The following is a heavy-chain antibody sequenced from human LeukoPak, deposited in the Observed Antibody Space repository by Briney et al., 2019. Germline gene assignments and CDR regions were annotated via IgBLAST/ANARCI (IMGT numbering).Heavy chain of an antibody. CDR1: GFAFSSYD. V-gene: IGHV3-21*01. D-gene: IGHD1-26*01. CDR3: ARESGIMVGDYYYYYMDV. CDR2: ISGGSTYI. Sequence: PGGSLRLSCTASGFAFSSYDMNWVRQAPGKGPEWVSYISGGSTYIYYKDSVKGRFTISRDNAKNSLYLQMESLSAEDTAVYYCARESGIMVGDYYYYYMDVWGIGTTVTVSS. J-gene: IGHJ6*03.